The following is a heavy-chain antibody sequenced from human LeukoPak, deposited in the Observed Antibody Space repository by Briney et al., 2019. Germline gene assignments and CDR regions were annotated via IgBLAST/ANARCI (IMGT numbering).Heavy chain of an antibody. V-gene: IGHV1-46*01. D-gene: IGHD6-6*01. CDR1: GYTFTSYY. CDR3: ARVGTTGIAARTFDY. J-gene: IGHJ4*02. CDR2: INPSGGST. Sequence: ASVKVSCKASGYTFTSYYMHWVRQAPGQGLEWMGIINPSGGSTSYAQKFQGRVTMTRDTPTSSVYMELSSLRSEDTAVYYCARVGTTGIAARTFDYWGQGTLVTVSS.